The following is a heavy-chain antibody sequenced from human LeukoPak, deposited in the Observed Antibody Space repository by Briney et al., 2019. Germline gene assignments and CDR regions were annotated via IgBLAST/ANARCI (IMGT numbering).Heavy chain of an antibody. CDR1: GFTFSSYW. CDR2: INSDGSST. D-gene: IGHD5-24*01. V-gene: IGHV3-74*01. CDR3: ARRDGYNYRAFDF. Sequence: GGSLRLSCATSGFTFSSYWIHWVRRAPGKGLVWVSRINSDGSSTSYADSVKGRFTISRDNAKNTLYLQMNSLRAEDTAVYYCARRDGYNYRAFDFWGQGTMVTVSS. J-gene: IGHJ3*01.